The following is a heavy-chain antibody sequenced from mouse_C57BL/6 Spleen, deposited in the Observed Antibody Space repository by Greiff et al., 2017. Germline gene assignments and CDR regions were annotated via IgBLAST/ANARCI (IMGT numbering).Heavy chain of an antibody. J-gene: IGHJ4*01. CDR2: INPYNGGT. Sequence: VQLKQSGPVLVKPGASVKMSCKASGYTFTDYYMNWVKQSHGKSLEWIGVINPYNGGTSYNQKFKGKATLTVDKSSSTAYMELNSLTSEDSAVYYCASRFPYAMDYWGQGTSVTVSS. CDR1: GYTFTDYY. CDR3: ASRFPYAMDY. V-gene: IGHV1-19*01.